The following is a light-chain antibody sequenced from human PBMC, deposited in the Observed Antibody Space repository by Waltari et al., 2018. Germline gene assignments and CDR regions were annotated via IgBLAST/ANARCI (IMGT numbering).Light chain of an antibody. CDR2: IDDSGNY. Sequence: QPVLTQSSSTSASLGSSVKLTCPLDSGHSHYILAWHQQQAGKATRYLMKIDDSGNYNKGSVVPYRFSGSSAGADRYLAIFNLQSDDEADYYCETWDSNTRVFGGGTKLTVL. CDR1: SGHSHYI. V-gene: IGLV4-60*03. CDR3: ETWDSNTRV. J-gene: IGLJ3*02.